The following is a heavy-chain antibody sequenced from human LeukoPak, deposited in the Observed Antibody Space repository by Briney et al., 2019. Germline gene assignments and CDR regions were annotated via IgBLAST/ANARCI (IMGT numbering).Heavy chain of an antibody. CDR3: ARRLTQYDCFDP. J-gene: IGHJ5*02. Sequence: SQTLSLTCAISGDSVSSNSVTWNGIRQSPSGGLEWLGRTYYRSTWYNDYAVSVRGRITVNPDTSKNQFSLHLNSVTPEDTAVYYCARRLTQYDCFDPWGQGILVTVSS. CDR2: TYYRSTWYN. CDR1: GDSVSSNSVT. V-gene: IGHV6-1*01. D-gene: IGHD2-2*01.